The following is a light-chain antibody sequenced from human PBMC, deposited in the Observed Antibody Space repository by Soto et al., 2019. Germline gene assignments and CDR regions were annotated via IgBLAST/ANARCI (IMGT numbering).Light chain of an antibody. CDR1: SSNIGSNT. CDR2: SNN. V-gene: IGLV1-44*01. J-gene: IGLJ1*01. CDR3: AAWDDSLNGSYV. Sequence: SVLTQPTSASGTPRQRVTISCSGSSSNIGSNTVNWYQQLPGTAPKLLIYSNNQRPSGVPDRFSGSKSGTSASLAISGLQSEDEADYYCAAWDDSLNGSYVFGTGTKVTVL.